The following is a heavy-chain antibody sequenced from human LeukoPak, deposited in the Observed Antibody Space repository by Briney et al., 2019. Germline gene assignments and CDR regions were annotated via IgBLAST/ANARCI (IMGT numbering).Heavy chain of an antibody. V-gene: IGHV3-21*01. CDR1: GFTFSSYS. CDR2: ISSSSSYI. D-gene: IGHD3-9*01. CDR3: ASEDLTGYYIWYFQH. Sequence: SGGSLRLSCAASGFTFSSYSMNWVRQAPGKGLEWVSSISSSSSYIYYADSVKGRFTISRDNAKNSLYLQMNSLRAEDTAVYYCASEDLTGYYIWYFQHWDQGTLVTVSS. J-gene: IGHJ1*01.